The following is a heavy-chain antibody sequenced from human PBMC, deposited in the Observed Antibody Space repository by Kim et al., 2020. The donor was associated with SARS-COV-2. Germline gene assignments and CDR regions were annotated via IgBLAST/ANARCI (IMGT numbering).Heavy chain of an antibody. CDR3: ARGLHDYGDQLEREYFDY. J-gene: IGHJ4*02. V-gene: IGHV1-18*01. CDR1: GYTFTSYG. D-gene: IGHD4-17*01. CDR2: ISAYNGNT. Sequence: ASVKVSCKASGYTFTSYGISWVRQAPGQGLEWMGWISAYNGNTNYAQKLQGRVTMTTDTSTSTAYMELRSLRSDDTAVYYCARGLHDYGDQLEREYFDYWGQGTLVTVSS.